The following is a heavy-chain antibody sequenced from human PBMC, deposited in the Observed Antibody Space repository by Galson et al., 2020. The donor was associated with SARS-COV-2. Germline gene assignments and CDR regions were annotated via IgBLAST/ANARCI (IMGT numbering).Heavy chain of an antibody. CDR1: GFTFSSYS. Sequence: GESLKISCAASGFTFSSYSMNWVRQAPGKGLEWVSSISSSSSYIYYADSVKGRFTISRDNAKNSLYLQMNSLRAEDTAVYYCARVDCSTTSCYAPRDYYYYYGMDVWGQGTTVTVSS. V-gene: IGHV3-21*01. CDR2: ISSSSSYI. CDR3: ARVDCSTTSCYAPRDYYYYYGMDV. J-gene: IGHJ6*02. D-gene: IGHD2-2*01.